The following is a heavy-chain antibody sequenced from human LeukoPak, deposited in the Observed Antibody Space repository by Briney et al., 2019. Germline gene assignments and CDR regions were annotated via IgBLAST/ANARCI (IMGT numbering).Heavy chain of an antibody. CDR2: IYTSGST. D-gene: IGHD3-10*01. V-gene: IGHV4-4*07. J-gene: IGHJ4*02. CDR1: GYSISSGYY. Sequence: SETLSLTCAVSGYSISSGYYWSWIRQPAGKGLEWIGRIYTSGSTNYNPSLKSRVTMSVDTSKNQFSLKLSSVTAADTAVYYCARVFFGHFDYWGQGTLVTVSS. CDR3: ARVFFGHFDY.